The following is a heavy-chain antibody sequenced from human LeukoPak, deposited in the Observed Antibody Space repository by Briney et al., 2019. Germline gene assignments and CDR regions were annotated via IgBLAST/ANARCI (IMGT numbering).Heavy chain of an antibody. CDR3: AKAYGYSSSWTSNYYFYGLDV. J-gene: IGHJ6*02. D-gene: IGHD6-13*01. Sequence: GGSLRLSCAASGFTFSSYEMNWVRQAPGKGLEWVSYISSSGSTIYFADSVKGRFTISRDNSKNTRYLQMNSLRAEDTAVYYCAKAYGYSSSWTSNYYFYGLDVWGQGTTVTVSS. V-gene: IGHV3-48*03. CDR1: GFTFSSYE. CDR2: ISSSGSTI.